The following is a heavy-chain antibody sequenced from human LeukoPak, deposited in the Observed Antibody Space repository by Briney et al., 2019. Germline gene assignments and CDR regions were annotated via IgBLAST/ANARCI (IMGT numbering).Heavy chain of an antibody. V-gene: IGHV3-21*01. CDR1: GITFSNSW. J-gene: IGHJ4*02. D-gene: IGHD5-18*01. CDR2: ISSSSSYI. Sequence: KPGGSLRLSCTTSGITFSNSWMSWVRQAPGKGLEWVSSISSSSSYIYYADSVKGRFTISRDNAKKSLYLQMNSLRAEDTAVYYCARADWDTAMIDYWGQGTVVTVSS. CDR3: ARADWDTAMIDY.